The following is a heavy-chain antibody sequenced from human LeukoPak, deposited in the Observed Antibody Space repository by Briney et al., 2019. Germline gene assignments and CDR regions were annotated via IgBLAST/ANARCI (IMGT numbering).Heavy chain of an antibody. V-gene: IGHV3-23*01. Sequence: PGGSLRLSCAASGFIFSNYAMNWVRQAPGKGLEWVSLICGSSSCAYYADSVKGRFTISRDNSKNTLYLHMNSLRAEDTAVYYCAKAGGIAALDAFNIWGQGTMVTVSS. CDR2: ICGSSSCA. CDR1: GFIFSNYA. J-gene: IGHJ3*02. D-gene: IGHD6-13*01. CDR3: AKAGGIAALDAFNI.